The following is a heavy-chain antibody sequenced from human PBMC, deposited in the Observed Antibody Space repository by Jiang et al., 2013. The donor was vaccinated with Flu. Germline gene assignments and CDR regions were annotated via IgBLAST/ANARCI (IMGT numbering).Heavy chain of an antibody. D-gene: IGHD3-10*01. V-gene: IGHV1-24*01. CDR3: ATDERITMVRGVIN. Sequence: GASVKVSCKVSGYTPTELSMHWVRQAPGKGLEWMGGFDPEDGETIYAQKFQGRVTMTEDTSTDTAYMELSSLRSEDTAVYYCATDERITMVRGVINWGQGTLVTVSS. J-gene: IGHJ4*02. CDR2: FDPEDGET. CDR1: GYTPTELS.